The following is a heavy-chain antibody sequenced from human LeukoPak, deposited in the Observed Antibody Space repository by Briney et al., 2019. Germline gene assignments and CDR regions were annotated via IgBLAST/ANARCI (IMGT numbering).Heavy chain of an antibody. CDR2: IYYSGST. CDR3: ARETCSGGSCFQFDF. V-gene: IGHV4-59*01. J-gene: IGHJ4*02. Sequence: PSETLSLTCTVSGDSISNYYWGWIRQSPGKGLEWIGYIYYSGSTNYNPSLKSRVTISVDTSKNQFSLKLSSVTAADTAVYYCARETCSGGSCFQFDFWGQGTLVTVSS. CDR1: GDSISNYY. D-gene: IGHD2-15*01.